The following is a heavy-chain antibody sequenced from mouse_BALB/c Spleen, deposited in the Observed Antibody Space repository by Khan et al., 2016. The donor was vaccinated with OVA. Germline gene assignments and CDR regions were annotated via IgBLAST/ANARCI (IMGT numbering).Heavy chain of an antibody. J-gene: IGHJ2*01. CDR2: INPTSGYT. V-gene: IGHV1-7*01. CDR3: ARYRIDY. CDR1: GYTFTSYW. D-gene: IGHD2-12*01. Sequence: QIQLVQSGAELAKPGASVKMSCTASGYTFTSYWMHWIQQRPGQGLEWLGYINPTSGYTDYNQKFKDKATLTADKSSSTAYMQLSSLPSDDSAVYYCARYRIDYWGQGTALTVSS.